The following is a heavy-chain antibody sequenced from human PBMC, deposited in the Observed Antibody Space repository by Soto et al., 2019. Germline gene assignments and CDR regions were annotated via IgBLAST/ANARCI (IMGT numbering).Heavy chain of an antibody. CDR2: IIPIFGTA. CDR3: ARAQDYGDYVYGMDV. V-gene: IGHV1-69*13. Sequence: SVKVSCKASGGTFSSYAISWVRQAPGQGLEWMGGIIPIFGTANYAQKFQGRVTITADESTSTAYMELSSLRSEDTAVYYCARAQDYGDYVYGMDVWGQGTTVTVSS. D-gene: IGHD4-17*01. CDR1: GGTFSSYA. J-gene: IGHJ6*02.